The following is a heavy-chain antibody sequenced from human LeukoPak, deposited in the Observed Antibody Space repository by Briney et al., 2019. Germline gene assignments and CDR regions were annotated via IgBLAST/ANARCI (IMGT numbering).Heavy chain of an antibody. CDR1: GGSISSSSYY. J-gene: IGHJ4*02. V-gene: IGHV4-39*01. CDR3: ASYGVGMATISDY. Sequence: SETLSLTCTVSGGSISSSSYYWGWIRQPPGKGLEWIGSIYYSGSTYYNPSLKSRVTISVDTSKNQFSLKLSSVTAADTAVYYCASYGVGMATISDYWGQGTLVTVSS. D-gene: IGHD5-24*01. CDR2: IYYSGST.